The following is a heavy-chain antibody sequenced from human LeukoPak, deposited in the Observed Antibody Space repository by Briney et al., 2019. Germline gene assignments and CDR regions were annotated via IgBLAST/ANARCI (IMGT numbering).Heavy chain of an antibody. J-gene: IGHJ6*03. D-gene: IGHD2-15*01. V-gene: IGHV1-69*06. CDR3: ARDLGVVVAASDYYYYYMDV. Sequence: SVKVSCKASGGTFSSYAISWVRQAPGQGLEWMGGIIPIFGTANYAQKFQGRVTITADKSTSTAYMELSSLRSEDTAVYYCARDLGVVVAASDYYYYYMDVWGKGTTVTVSS. CDR2: IIPIFGTA. CDR1: GGTFSSYA.